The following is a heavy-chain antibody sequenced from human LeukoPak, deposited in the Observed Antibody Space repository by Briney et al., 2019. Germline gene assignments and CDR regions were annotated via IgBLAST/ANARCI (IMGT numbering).Heavy chain of an antibody. CDR2: IYYSGST. CDR3: ARQASYYGSGVYFDY. J-gene: IGHJ4*02. Sequence: SETLSLTCTVSGGSISSYYWSRIRQPPGKGLEWIGYIYYSGSTNYNPSLKSRVTISVDTSKNQFSLKLSSVTAADTAVYYCARQASYYGSGVYFDYWGQGTLVTVSS. D-gene: IGHD3-10*01. CDR1: GGSISSYY. V-gene: IGHV4-59*08.